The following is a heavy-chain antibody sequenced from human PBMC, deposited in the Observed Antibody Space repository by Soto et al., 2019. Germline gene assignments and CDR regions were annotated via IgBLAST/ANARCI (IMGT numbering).Heavy chain of an antibody. Sequence: PGGSLRLSCAASGFTFSNYAMHWVRQAPGKGLEWVAVISYDGSNKYYADSVKGRFTIARDNSKNTLYLQMNSLRAEDTAVYYCARELVLRYFDWSPSYNWFDPWGQGTLVTVSS. V-gene: IGHV3-30-3*01. J-gene: IGHJ5*02. CDR2: ISYDGSNK. CDR3: ARELVLRYFDWSPSYNWFDP. D-gene: IGHD3-9*01. CDR1: GFTFSNYA.